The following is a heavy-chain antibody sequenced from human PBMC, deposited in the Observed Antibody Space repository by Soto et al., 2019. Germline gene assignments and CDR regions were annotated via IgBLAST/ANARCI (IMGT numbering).Heavy chain of an antibody. V-gene: IGHV3-23*01. J-gene: IGHJ4*02. D-gene: IGHD5-12*01. CDR3: AKDRNAATMRGYFDY. CDR1: GFTFSSYA. Sequence: PGGSLRLSCAASGFTFSSYAMSWVRRAPGKGLEWVSAISSGGVTTYYADSVKGRFTIFRDSSKNTLYLQMNSLRAEDTAVYYCAKDRNAATMRGYFDYWGQGALVTVSS. CDR2: ISSGGVTT.